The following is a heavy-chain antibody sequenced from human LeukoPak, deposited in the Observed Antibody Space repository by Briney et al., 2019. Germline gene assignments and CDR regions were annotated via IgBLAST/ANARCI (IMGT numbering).Heavy chain of an antibody. CDR2: IYSGGST. CDR1: GFTVSSNY. CDR3: ARAARYNWFDP. V-gene: IGHV3-53*01. J-gene: IGHJ5*02. Sequence: GGSLRLSCAASGFTVSSNYMSWVRQAPGKGLEWVSVIYSGGSTYYADSVKGRFTISRDNSENTLYLQMNSLRAEDTAVYYCARAARYNWFDPWGQGTLVTVSS.